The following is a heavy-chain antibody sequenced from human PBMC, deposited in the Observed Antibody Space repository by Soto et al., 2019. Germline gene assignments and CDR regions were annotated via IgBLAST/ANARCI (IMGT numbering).Heavy chain of an antibody. CDR2: MYYTGST. D-gene: IGHD3-3*01. CDR3: ARRSRGVVNNFDY. CDR1: GGSISGSTDF. Sequence: SETLSLTCTVSGGSISGSTDFWGWIRQPPGKGLEWIGTMYYTGSTYYNPSLKSRVTMSVDTSKNQFSLKLTSVTAADTAVYYCARRSRGVVNNFDYWGQGTLVTVSS. J-gene: IGHJ4*02. V-gene: IGHV4-39*01.